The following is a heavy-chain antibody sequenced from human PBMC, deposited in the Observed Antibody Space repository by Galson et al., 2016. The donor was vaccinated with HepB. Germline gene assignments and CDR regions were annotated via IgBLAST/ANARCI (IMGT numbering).Heavy chain of an antibody. V-gene: IGHV6-1*01. Sequence: CAISGDSVSSNSAAWNWIRQSPSRGLEWLGRTYYRSKWYYGYAVSVKSRITINADTSKNQFSLQLNSVTPEDTAVYYCARDGGGGERLGVTPSGDYFDYWGQGTLVTVSS. D-gene: IGHD1-26*01. CDR2: TYYRSKWYY. CDR3: ARDGGGGERLGVTPSGDYFDY. CDR1: GDSVSSNSAA. J-gene: IGHJ4*02.